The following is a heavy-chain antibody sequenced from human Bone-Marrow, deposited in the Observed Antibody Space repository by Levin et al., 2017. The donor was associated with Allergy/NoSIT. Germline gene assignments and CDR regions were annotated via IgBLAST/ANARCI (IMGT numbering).Heavy chain of an antibody. Sequence: SVKVSCKTSGATFSTNGISWVRQVPGQGLEWMGAIVPIFEKSNYAQKFRGRVTISADESTSTAYMEVNSLTSEDTALYYCARESHGGNFDHWGQGTLVTVSP. V-gene: IGHV1-69*13. CDR1: GATFSTNG. D-gene: IGHD4-23*01. J-gene: IGHJ4*02. CDR2: IVPIFEKS. CDR3: ARESHGGNFDH.